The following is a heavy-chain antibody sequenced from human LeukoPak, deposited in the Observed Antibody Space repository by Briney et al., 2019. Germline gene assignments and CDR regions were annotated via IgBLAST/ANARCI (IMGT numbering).Heavy chain of an antibody. D-gene: IGHD6-19*01. CDR2: IKQDGSEK. J-gene: IGHJ5*02. CDR1: GFTFSSYW. V-gene: IGHV3-7*03. Sequence: GGSLRLSCAASGFTFSSYWMSWVRQAPGKGLEWVANIKQDGSEKYYVDSVKGRFTISRGNAKNSLYLQMNSLRAEDTAVYYCARERYSSGWYIIDPWGQGTLVTVSS. CDR3: ARERYSSGWYIIDP.